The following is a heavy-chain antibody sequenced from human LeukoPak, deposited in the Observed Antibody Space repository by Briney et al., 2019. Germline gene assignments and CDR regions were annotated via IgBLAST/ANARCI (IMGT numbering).Heavy chain of an antibody. Sequence: GASVKVSCKASGYTFTGYYMHWVRQAPGQGLEWMGWINPNSGGTNYAQKFQGRVTMTRDTSISTAYMELSRLRSDDTAVYYCASSEGTTTPPLYGMDVWGQGTTVTVSS. V-gene: IGHV1-2*02. J-gene: IGHJ6*02. CDR1: GYTFTGYY. CDR2: INPNSGGT. D-gene: IGHD1-1*01. CDR3: ASSEGTTTPPLYGMDV.